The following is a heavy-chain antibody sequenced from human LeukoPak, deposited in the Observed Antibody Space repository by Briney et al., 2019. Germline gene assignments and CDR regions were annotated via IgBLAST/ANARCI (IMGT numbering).Heavy chain of an antibody. CDR2: IKQDGTEK. CDR1: GFPFSTYL. D-gene: IGHD6-13*01. V-gene: IGHV3-7*01. J-gene: IGHJ4*02. Sequence: GGSLRLSCAASGFPFSTYLMTWVRQAPGKGLEGVANIKQDGTEKYYVDSVKGRFSISRDNANNSLYLQMNSLRAEDTAVYYCASERPSSSWYDYWSQGTLVTVSS. CDR3: ASERPSSSWYDY.